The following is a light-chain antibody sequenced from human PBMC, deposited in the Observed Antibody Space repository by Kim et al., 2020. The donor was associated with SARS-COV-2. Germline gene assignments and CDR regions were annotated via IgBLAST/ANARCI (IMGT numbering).Light chain of an antibody. Sequence: QNGKLNCIGKNNNGGKQGASWRQQRQGHPPQHLSDRNNNRPSGISERFSASRSGSAASLTITGLQPEDEADYYCSAWDGSLNAAVFGGGTKLTVL. CDR3: SAWDGSLNAAV. J-gene: IGLJ2*01. CDR2: RNN. V-gene: IGLV10-54*01. CDR1: NNNGGKQG.